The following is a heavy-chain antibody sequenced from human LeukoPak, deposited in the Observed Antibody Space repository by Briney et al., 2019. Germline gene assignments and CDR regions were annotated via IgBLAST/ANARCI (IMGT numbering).Heavy chain of an antibody. CDR1: GYTFTGYY. V-gene: IGHV1-2*06. CDR2: INPNSGGT. J-gene: IGHJ3*02. Sequence: ASVKVSCKASGYTFTGYYMHWVRQAPGQGLEWMGRINPNSGGTNYAQKLQGRVTMTRDTSISTAYMELSRLRSDDTAVYYCARDRVYGYYYDSSGYSVYAFDIWGQGTMVTVSS. D-gene: IGHD3-22*01. CDR3: ARDRVYGYYYDSSGYSVYAFDI.